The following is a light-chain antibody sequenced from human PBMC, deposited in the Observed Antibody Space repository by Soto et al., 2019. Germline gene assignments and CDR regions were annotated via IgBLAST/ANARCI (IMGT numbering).Light chain of an antibody. V-gene: IGKV3-20*01. CDR2: GAS. Sequence: EIVLTQSPGTLSLSPVERATLSGRASQSVSSSYLAWYQQKPGQAPRLLIYGASSRATGIPDRFSGSGSGTDFTLSITRLEPEDFAVYYCQQYETSLGLTFGQGTKVDIK. CDR3: QQYETSLGLT. J-gene: IGKJ1*01. CDR1: QSVSSSY.